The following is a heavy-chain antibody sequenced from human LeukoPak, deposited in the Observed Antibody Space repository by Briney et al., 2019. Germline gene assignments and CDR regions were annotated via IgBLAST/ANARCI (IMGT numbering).Heavy chain of an antibody. D-gene: IGHD3-10*01. Sequence: SGGSLRLSCAASGFTFSSYEMNWVRQAPGKGLEWVSYISSSGSTIYYADSVKGRFTISRDNAKNSLYLQMNSLRAEDTAVYYCAREKRITMVRGVKNNYYYYGMDVWGQGTTVTVSS. CDR3: AREKRITMVRGVKNNYYYYGMDV. CDR2: ISSSGSTI. CDR1: GFTFSSYE. V-gene: IGHV3-48*03. J-gene: IGHJ6*02.